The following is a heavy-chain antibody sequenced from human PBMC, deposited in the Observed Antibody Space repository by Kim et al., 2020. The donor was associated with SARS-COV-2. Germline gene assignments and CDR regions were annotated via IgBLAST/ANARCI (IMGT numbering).Heavy chain of an antibody. J-gene: IGHJ4*02. D-gene: IGHD3-22*01. Sequence: YDQKCRGRVTMTRDTSTSTVYMELSSLRSDDTAVYYCAREGDIRGYYYVDFWGQGTLVTVSS. V-gene: IGHV1-46*01. CDR3: AREGDIRGYYYVDF.